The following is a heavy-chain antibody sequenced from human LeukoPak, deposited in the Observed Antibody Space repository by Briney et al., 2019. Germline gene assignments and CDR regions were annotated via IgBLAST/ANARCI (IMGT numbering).Heavy chain of an antibody. CDR1: GGSFSGYY. V-gene: IGHV4-34*01. CDR3: ARQNYGAAPLRY. D-gene: IGHD4/OR15-4a*01. CDR2: INHSGST. Sequence: SETLSLTCAVYGGSFSGYYWSWIRQPPGKGLEWIGEINHSGSTNYNPSLKSRVTISVDTSKNQFSLKLSSVIAADTAVYYCARQNYGAAPLRYWGQGTLVTVSS. J-gene: IGHJ4*02.